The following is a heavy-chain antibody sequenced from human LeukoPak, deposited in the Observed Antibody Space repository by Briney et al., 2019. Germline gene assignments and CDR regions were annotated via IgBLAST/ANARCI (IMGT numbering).Heavy chain of an antibody. Sequence: GGSLRLSCAASGFTFSSYAMNWVRQAPGKELEWVSGIGGGGETTYYGESVKGRFTISRDNSKNTLYLQMNSLRAEDTALYYRAKGSSASCYSSLSRWGQGTLVTVSS. V-gene: IGHV3-23*01. J-gene: IGHJ4*02. CDR3: AKGSSASCYSSLSR. CDR1: GFTFSSYA. CDR2: IGGGGETT. D-gene: IGHD2-15*01.